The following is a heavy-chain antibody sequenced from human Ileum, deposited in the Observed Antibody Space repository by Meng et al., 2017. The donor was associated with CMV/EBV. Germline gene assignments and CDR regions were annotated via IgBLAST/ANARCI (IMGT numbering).Heavy chain of an antibody. D-gene: IGHD2-2*01. CDR3: ARSVVVPAASDY. CDR1: GFTFSSYA. V-gene: IGHV3-64*02. CDR2: ISSNGGST. Sequence: GESLKISCAASGFTFSSYAMHWVRQAPGKGLEYVSAISSNGGSTYYADSVKGKFTISRDNSKNTLYLQMGSLGAEDMAVYYCARSVVVPAASDYWGQGTLVTVSS. J-gene: IGHJ4*02.